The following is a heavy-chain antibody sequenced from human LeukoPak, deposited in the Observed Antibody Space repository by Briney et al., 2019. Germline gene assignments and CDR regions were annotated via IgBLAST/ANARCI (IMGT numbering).Heavy chain of an antibody. D-gene: IGHD5-24*01. CDR1: GFTFSDYY. CDR2: ISSSGSTI. CDR3: ARDYEMDYAFDI. Sequence: GGSLRLSSAASGFTFSDYYMSWIRQAPGKGLEWVSYISSSGSTIYYADSVKGRFTISRDNAKNSLYLQMNSLRAEDTAVYYCARDYEMDYAFDIWGQGTMVTVSS. J-gene: IGHJ3*02. V-gene: IGHV3-11*04.